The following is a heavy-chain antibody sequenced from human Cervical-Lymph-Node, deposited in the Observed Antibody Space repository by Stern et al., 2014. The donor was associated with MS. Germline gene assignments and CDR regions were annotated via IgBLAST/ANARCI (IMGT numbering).Heavy chain of an antibody. CDR2: YDPQHGET. CDR1: GYTLTEMS. CDR3: ATHRGRVTYYYGLDV. J-gene: IGHJ6*02. D-gene: IGHD2-21*02. V-gene: IGHV1-24*01. Sequence: QVQLVQSGAEVKKPGASVKVSCKVSGYTLTEMSMHWVRQAPGKGLEWMGGYDPQHGETVYAQHIQGRVTMSEDRSTDTAYMELTSLRSDDTAVYYCATHRGRVTYYYGLDVWGQGTTVTVSS.